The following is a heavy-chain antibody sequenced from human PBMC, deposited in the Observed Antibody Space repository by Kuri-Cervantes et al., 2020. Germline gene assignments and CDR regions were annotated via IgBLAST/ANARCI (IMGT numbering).Heavy chain of an antibody. V-gene: IGHV3-33*01. CDR1: GFTFSSYG. D-gene: IGHD5-24*01. J-gene: IGHJ6*02. Sequence: GESLKISCAASGFTFSSYGTHRVRQAPGKGLEWVAVIWYDGSNKYYADSVKGRFTISRDNSKNSLYLQMNSLRAEDTAMYYCARKMATRSYYYYNGLDVWGQGTTVTVSS. CDR3: ARKMATRSYYYYNGLDV. CDR2: IWYDGSNK.